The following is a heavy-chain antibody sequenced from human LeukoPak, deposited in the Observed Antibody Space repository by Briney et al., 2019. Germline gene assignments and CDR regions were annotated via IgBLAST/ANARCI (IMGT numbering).Heavy chain of an antibody. D-gene: IGHD3-22*01. CDR2: INPSGGST. J-gene: IGHJ5*02. CDR3: ARDYYDSSGYYYHWFDT. Sequence: ASVKVSCTASGYTFTSYYMHWVRQAPGQGLEWMGIINPSGGSTSYAQKFQGRVTMTRDTSTSTVYMELSSLRSEDTAAYYCARDYYDSSGYYYHWFDTWGQGTLVTVSS. V-gene: IGHV1-46*01. CDR1: GYTFTSYY.